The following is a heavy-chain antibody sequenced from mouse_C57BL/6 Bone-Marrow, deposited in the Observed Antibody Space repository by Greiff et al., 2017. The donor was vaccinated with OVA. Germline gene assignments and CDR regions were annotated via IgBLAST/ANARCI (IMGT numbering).Heavy chain of an antibody. CDR3: AREDGNFAY. Sequence: QVQLQQPGAELVMPGASVKLSCKASGYTFTSYWMHWVKQRPGQGLEWIGEIDPSASYTNYNQKFKGKSTLTVDKSTSTAYMQLSSLTSEDSAVYYCAREDGNFAYWGQGTLVTVSA. V-gene: IGHV1-69*01. CDR1: GYTFTSYW. J-gene: IGHJ3*01. D-gene: IGHD2-1*01. CDR2: IDPSASYT.